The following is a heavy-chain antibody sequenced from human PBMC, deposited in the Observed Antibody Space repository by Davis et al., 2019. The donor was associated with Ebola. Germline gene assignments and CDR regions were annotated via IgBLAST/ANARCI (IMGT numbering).Heavy chain of an antibody. CDR3: ARDRGVGDYYYYYGMDV. D-gene: IGHD3-16*01. CDR2: IYDSGSTAYNPSR. CDR1: GGSISGSY. J-gene: IGHJ6*02. Sequence: SETLPLTCTVSGGSISGSYWSWIRQPPGKGLEWIGYIYDSGSTAYNPSRNYNPSLKSRVTISLDTSQNQFSLKLTSATAADTAVYYCARDRGVGDYYYYYGMDVWGQGTTVTVSS. V-gene: IGHV4-59*01.